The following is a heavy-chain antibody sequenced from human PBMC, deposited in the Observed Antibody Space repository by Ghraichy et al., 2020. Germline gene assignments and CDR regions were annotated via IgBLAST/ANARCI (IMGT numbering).Heavy chain of an antibody. CDR3: ARRRRWLLLSWYFDL. Sequence: SETLSLTCTVSGGSISSYYWSWIRQPPGKGLEWIGYIYYSGSTNYNPSLKSRVTISVDTSKNQFSLKLSSVTAADTAVYYCARRRRWLLLSWYFDLWGRGTLVTVSS. D-gene: IGHD3-22*01. J-gene: IGHJ2*01. CDR1: GGSISSYY. CDR2: IYYSGST. V-gene: IGHV4-59*08.